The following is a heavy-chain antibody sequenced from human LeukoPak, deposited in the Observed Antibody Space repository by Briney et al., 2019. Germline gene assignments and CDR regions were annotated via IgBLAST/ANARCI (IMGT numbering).Heavy chain of an antibody. CDR1: GYTFTGYY. CDR3: ATGVSPIIQLRYFDWLTGY. Sequence: ASVKVSCKASGYTFTGYYMHWVRQAPGQGLEWMGWINPNSGGTNYAQKFQGRVTMTRDTSISTAYMELSSLRSEDTAVYYCATGVSPIIQLRYFDWLTGYWGQGTLVTVSS. J-gene: IGHJ4*02. D-gene: IGHD3-9*01. CDR2: INPNSGGT. V-gene: IGHV1-2*02.